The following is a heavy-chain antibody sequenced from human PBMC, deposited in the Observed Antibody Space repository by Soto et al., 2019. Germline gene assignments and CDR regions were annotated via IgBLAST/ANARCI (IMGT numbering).Heavy chain of an antibody. CDR1: GYTITRYD. J-gene: IGHJ4*02. CDR3: ARGVRSRIMITFGGVILYYFDY. Sequence: ASVMLSCKASGYTITRYDINWVRQATGQGLEWMGWINHNGGNTGYAQKFQGRVTMIRNTSISTAYMELSSLRSEDTAVYYCARGVRSRIMITFGGVILYYFDYWGQGALVTVSS. V-gene: IGHV1-8*01. D-gene: IGHD3-16*02. CDR2: INHNGGNT.